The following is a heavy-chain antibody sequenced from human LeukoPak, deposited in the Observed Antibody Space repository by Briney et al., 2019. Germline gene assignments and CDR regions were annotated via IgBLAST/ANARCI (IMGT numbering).Heavy chain of an antibody. J-gene: IGHJ6*02. D-gene: IGHD3-9*01. CDR3: ARDLQLRYFDWLTTEPADYYYGMDV. CDR2: INSDGSST. CDR1: GFTFSSYW. Sequence: GGSLRLSCAASGFTFSSYWMHWVRQAPGEGLVWASRINSDGSSTSYADSVKGRFTISRDNAKNTLYLQMSSLRAEDTAVYYCARDLQLRYFDWLTTEPADYYYGMDVWGQGTTVTVSS. V-gene: IGHV3-74*01.